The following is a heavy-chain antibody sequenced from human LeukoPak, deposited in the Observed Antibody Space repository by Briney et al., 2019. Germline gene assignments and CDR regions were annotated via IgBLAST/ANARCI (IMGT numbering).Heavy chain of an antibody. D-gene: IGHD5-18*01. CDR1: GGTFSSYV. CDR3: AFVDTAMAKDYYYYMDV. J-gene: IGHJ6*03. V-gene: IGHV1-69*05. CDR2: IIPIFGTA. Sequence: SVKVSCKASGGTFSSYVISWVRQAPGQGLEWMGGIIPIFGTANYAQKFQGRVTIATDESTSTAYMELSSLRSEDTAVYYCAFVDTAMAKDYYYYMDVWGKGTTVTVSS.